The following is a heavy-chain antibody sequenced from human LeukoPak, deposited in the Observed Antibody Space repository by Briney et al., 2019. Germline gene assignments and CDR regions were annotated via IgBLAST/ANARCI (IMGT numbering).Heavy chain of an antibody. Sequence: PGGSLRLSCAASGFSVSSNYVSWVRQAPGKGLEWVSVIYTGGTTHYAPSVMGRFTISGDDSQNTVHLHMSGLRDEDTALYYCAREGRFQSFDYWGQGTLVAVSS. J-gene: IGHJ4*02. CDR3: AREGRFQSFDY. V-gene: IGHV3-53*01. CDR1: GFSVSSNY. CDR2: IYTGGTT.